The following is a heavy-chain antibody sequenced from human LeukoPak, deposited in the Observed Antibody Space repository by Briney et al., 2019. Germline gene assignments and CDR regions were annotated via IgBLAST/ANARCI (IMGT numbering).Heavy chain of an antibody. CDR3: APTAEAYTSWWKV. Sequence: GSVKVSCKASGCKFTDDCMHWVRQAPGQGLEFMGWINPDSGFTNYAQKFKGRVTMTRDTSISTAYLEVRSLTSDDTAVYYCAPTAEAYTSWWKVWGQGTLVTVSS. D-gene: IGHD3-16*01. J-gene: IGHJ4*02. CDR1: GCKFTDDC. CDR2: INPDSGFT. V-gene: IGHV1-2*02.